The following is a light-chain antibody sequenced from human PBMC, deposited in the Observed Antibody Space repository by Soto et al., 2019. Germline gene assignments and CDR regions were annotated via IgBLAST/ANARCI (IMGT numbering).Light chain of an antibody. CDR3: GAWDESLNGYV. Sequence: QSALTQPPSASGSPGQSVTISCTGTSSDVGGYNYVSWYQQHPGKAPKLMIYEVFKRPSGVPDRFSGSKSGNTASLAINGLQSGDEADYYCGAWDESLNGYVFGTGTKLTVL. CDR2: EVF. CDR1: SSDVGGYNY. J-gene: IGLJ1*01. V-gene: IGLV2-8*01.